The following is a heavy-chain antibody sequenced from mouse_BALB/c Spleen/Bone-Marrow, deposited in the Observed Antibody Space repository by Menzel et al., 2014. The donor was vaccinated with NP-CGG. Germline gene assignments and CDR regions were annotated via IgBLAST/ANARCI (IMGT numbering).Heavy chain of an antibody. V-gene: IGHV1-12*01. CDR3: ARNYYGYYYAMDY. Sequence: QVQLQQPGAELVKPGASVKMSCKASGYTFTSYNMHWVKQTPGQGLEWIGAIYPGNGDTSYNQKFKGKATLTADKSSSTAYMQLCSLTSEDSAVYYCARNYYGYYYAMDYWGQGTPVTVSS. J-gene: IGHJ4*01. CDR2: IYPGNGDT. D-gene: IGHD1-1*01. CDR1: GYTFTSYN.